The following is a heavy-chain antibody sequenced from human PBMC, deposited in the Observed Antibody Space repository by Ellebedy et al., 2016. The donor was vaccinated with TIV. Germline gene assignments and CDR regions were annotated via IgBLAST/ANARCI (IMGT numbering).Heavy chain of an antibody. J-gene: IGHJ4*02. CDR3: ARDYSWYFDY. D-gene: IGHD5-18*01. Sequence: SETLSLTXAVYGGSFSGYYWSWIRQPPGKGLEWIGEINHSGSTNYNPSLKSRVTISVDTSKNQFSLKLSSVTAADTAVYYCARDYSWYFDYWGQGTLVTVSS. CDR1: GGSFSGYY. V-gene: IGHV4-34*01. CDR2: INHSGST.